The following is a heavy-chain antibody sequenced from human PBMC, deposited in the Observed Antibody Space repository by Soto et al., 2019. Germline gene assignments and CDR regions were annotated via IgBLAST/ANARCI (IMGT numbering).Heavy chain of an antibody. Sequence: QVQLQESGPGLVKPSETLSLTCTVSGGSISSYYWSWIRQPPGKGLEWIGYIYYSGSTNYNPYLKSRVTISVETSKNQFSLKLSSVTAADTAVYYCARRAQWGPYWYFDLWGRGTLVTVSS. CDR2: IYYSGST. CDR3: ARRAQWGPYWYFDL. D-gene: IGHD6-19*01. V-gene: IGHV4-59*01. J-gene: IGHJ2*01. CDR1: GGSISSYY.